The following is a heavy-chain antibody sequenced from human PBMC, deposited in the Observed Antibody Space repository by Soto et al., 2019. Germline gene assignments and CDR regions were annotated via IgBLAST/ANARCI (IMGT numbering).Heavy chain of an antibody. CDR1: GDSVSSNSAA. D-gene: IGHD6-6*01. CDR3: ARVGQSSSSRDYGMDV. CDR2: TYYRSKWYN. Sequence: PSQTLSLTCAISGDSVSSNSAAWNWIRQSPSRGLEWLGRTYYRSKWYNDYAVSVKSRMTINPDTSKNQFSLQLNSVTPEDTAVYYCARVGQSSSSRDYGMDVWGQGTTVTVSS. V-gene: IGHV6-1*01. J-gene: IGHJ6*01.